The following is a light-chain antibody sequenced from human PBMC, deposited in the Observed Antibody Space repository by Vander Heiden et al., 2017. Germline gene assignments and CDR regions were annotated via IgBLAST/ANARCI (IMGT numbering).Light chain of an antibody. CDR2: WAS. CDR3: QQYYNTPGT. V-gene: IGKV4-1*01. Sequence: DIVMSQSPAPLAVPLGETATINCKSSQSVLYSSNNKNDLAWYQQKPGQPPRLLIYWASTRESGVPDRFSGSGSGTDFTLTISSLQAEDVAVYYCQQYYNTPGTFGHGTKVEIK. J-gene: IGKJ1*01. CDR1: QSVLYSSNNKND.